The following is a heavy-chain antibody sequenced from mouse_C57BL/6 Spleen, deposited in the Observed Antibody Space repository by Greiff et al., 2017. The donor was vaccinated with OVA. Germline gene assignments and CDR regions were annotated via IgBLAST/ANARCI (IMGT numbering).Heavy chain of an antibody. J-gene: IGHJ4*01. CDR1: GFNIKDYY. CDR2: IDPEDGDP. CDR3: TTDDYDRPMDY. D-gene: IGHD2-4*01. V-gene: IGHV14-1*01. Sequence: VQLQQSGAELVRPGASVKLSCTASGFNIKDYYMHWVKQRPEQGLEWIGRIDPEDGDPEYAPKFQGKATMTADTSSNTAYLQLSSLTSEDTAVYYCTTDDYDRPMDYWGQGTSVTVSS.